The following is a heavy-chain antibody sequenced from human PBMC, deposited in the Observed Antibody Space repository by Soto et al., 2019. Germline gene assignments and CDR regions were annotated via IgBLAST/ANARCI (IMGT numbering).Heavy chain of an antibody. CDR1: GYTFTSYG. D-gene: IGHD3-22*01. J-gene: IGHJ6*02. CDR3: ARVFRENTIVVVMRLQDYYGMDV. CDR2: ISAYNGNT. V-gene: IGHV1-18*04. Sequence: ASVKVSCKASGYTFTSYGISWVRQAPGQGLEWMGWISAYNGNTNYAQKLQGRVTMTTDTSTSTAYMELRSLRSDDTAVYYCARVFRENTIVVVMRLQDYYGMDVWGQGTKVTVSS.